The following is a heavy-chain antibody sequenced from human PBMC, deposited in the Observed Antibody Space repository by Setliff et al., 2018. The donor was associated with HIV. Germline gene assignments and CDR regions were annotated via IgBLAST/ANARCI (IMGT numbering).Heavy chain of an antibody. D-gene: IGHD6-13*01. CDR3: ARVQQQLLQEDDYFDC. J-gene: IGHJ4*02. V-gene: IGHV3-21*01. CDR1: GFTFSSYT. Sequence: PGGSLRLSCAASGFTFSSYTMNWVRQAPGKGLEWVSSISSSSYYIYYADSVKGRFTISRDNAKNSLFLQMNSLRPEDTAVYYCARVQQQLLQEDDYFDCWGQGTLVTVSS. CDR2: ISSSSYYI.